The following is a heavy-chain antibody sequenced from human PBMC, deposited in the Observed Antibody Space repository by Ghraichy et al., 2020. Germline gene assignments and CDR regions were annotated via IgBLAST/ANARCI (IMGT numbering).Heavy chain of an antibody. CDR2: IYANGST. J-gene: IGHJ5*01. D-gene: IGHD6-13*01. CDR1: GGSISYYI. V-gene: IGHV4-4*07. Sequence: SQTLSLTCTVSGGSISYYIWTWIRQPAGKGLEWIGRIYANGSTNYNPSLMSRLTMSVDTSKNQFSLKLTSVTAADTAVYYCARGRRQLAEFDFWGRGSLVTVSS. CDR3: ARGRRQLAEFDF.